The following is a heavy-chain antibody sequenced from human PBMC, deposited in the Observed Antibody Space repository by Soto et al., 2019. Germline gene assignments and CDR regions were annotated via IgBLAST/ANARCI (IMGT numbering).Heavy chain of an antibody. D-gene: IGHD2-21*02. CDR3: ARRVAVTPVPDISYYYYGLDV. CDR2: IIPMFGST. CDR1: GGTFSSYA. Sequence: QVQLVQSGAEVKEPGSSVKVSCKAFGGTFSSYAICWVRQAPGQGPEWMGGIIPMFGSTNYAQKFQGRVTITADESTSTAFMELSGLKSEDTAVYYCARRVAVTPVPDISYYYYGLDVWGQGTTVTVSS. J-gene: IGHJ6*02. V-gene: IGHV1-69*01.